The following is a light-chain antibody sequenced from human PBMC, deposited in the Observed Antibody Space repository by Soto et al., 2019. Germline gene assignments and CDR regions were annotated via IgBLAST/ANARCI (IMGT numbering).Light chain of an antibody. J-gene: IGKJ2*01. CDR1: QSISSW. V-gene: IGKV1-5*01. Sequence: DIQMTQSPSTVSASVGDRVTITCRANQSISSWLAWYQQRPGKAPKALIYDASRLGSGVPSRFSGSGSGTEFTLTINSLQPDDFATYYCQQYNSDSYTFGQGTKV. CDR3: QQYNSDSYT. CDR2: DAS.